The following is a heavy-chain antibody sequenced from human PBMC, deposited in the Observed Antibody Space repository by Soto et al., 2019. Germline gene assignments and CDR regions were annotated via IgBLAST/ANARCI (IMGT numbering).Heavy chain of an antibody. CDR1: AGTFPHYA. CDR3: ACNWGNYLKNWLDP. CDR2: IIPVLATT. D-gene: IGHD3-16*01. V-gene: IGHV1-69*13. Sequence: SVKVSCKASAGTFPHYALSWVRQAPGQGLEWIGGIIPVLATTTYAQKFQGRVSIIADESTNTVYMELSSLRSEDTAVYYCACNWGNYLKNWLDPWGQGTLVTVSS. J-gene: IGHJ5*02.